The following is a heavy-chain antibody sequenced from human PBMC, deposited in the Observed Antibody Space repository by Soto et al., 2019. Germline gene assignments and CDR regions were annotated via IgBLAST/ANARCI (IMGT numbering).Heavy chain of an antibody. CDR3: ARRIMAVVPEY. CDR2: LYYGRSA. CDR1: GDSISSYY. V-gene: IGHV4-59*01. Sequence: QVQLQESGPGLVKPSETLSLTCAVSGDSISSYYCMWIRQPPGKGLESIGYLYYGRSANYNPSLKRPVALSVDTSTNPCSLTLSSMTAADTSVYYCARRIMAVVPEYWGQGTLVTVSS. J-gene: IGHJ4*02. D-gene: IGHD3-22*01.